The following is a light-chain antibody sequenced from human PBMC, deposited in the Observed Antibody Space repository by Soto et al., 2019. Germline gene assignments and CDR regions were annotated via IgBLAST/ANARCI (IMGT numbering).Light chain of an antibody. CDR1: SSDVGGYDY. J-gene: IGLJ1*01. CDR2: EVT. V-gene: IGLV2-14*01. CDR3: SSYSGTNYHYV. Sequence: QSALTQPASVSGSPGQSIAISCTGTSSDVGGYDYVSWYQQHPDKAPKLIIYEVTKRPSGVSNRFSGSKSGNTASLTVSGLQADDEADYYCSSYSGTNYHYVFGTGTKATVL.